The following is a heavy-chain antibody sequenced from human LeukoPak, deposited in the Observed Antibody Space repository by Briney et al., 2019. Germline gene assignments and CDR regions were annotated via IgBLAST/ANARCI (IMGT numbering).Heavy chain of an antibody. Sequence: SETLSLTCTVSGGSISSYYWSWIRQPPGKGLEWIGYIYYSGSTNYNPSLKSRVTISVDTSKNQFSLNLSSVTAADTAVYYCASSRDGYNLAWGQGTLVTVSS. J-gene: IGHJ5*02. CDR3: ASSRDGYNLA. CDR2: IYYSGST. CDR1: GGSISSYY. D-gene: IGHD5-24*01. V-gene: IGHV4-59*01.